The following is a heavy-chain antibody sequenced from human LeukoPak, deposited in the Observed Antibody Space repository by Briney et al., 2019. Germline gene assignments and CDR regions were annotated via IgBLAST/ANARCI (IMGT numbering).Heavy chain of an antibody. CDR1: GYNFTNYG. J-gene: IGHJ4*02. CDR3: ARQLGGSYFRIDY. D-gene: IGHD1-26*01. Sequence: GESLKISCKGSGYNFTNYGIGWVRQMPGKGLEWMGIIHPADSYTRYSPSFQGQVTISVDKSISTAYLQWSSLKASDTAMYYCARQLGGSYFRIDYWGQGTLVAVSS. V-gene: IGHV5-51*01. CDR2: IHPADSYT.